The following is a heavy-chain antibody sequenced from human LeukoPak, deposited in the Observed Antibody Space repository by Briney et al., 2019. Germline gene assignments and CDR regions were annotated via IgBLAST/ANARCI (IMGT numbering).Heavy chain of an antibody. Sequence: PGGSLRLSCAASGFTFSSYAMSWVRQAPGMGLEWVSGIVDSGGNTYYADSVKGRFTVSRDNSKNTLYLQMNSLRAEDTAVYYCARAVGYYYYGMDVWGQGTTVTVSS. CDR2: IVDSGGNT. CDR1: GFTFSSYA. CDR3: ARAVGYYYYGMDV. V-gene: IGHV3-23*01. J-gene: IGHJ6*02.